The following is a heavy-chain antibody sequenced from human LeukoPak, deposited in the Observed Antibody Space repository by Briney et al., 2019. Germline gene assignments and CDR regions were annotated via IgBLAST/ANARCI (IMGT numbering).Heavy chain of an antibody. Sequence: GASVKVSCKASGYTFTSYGISWVRQAPGQGLEWMGWISAYNGNINYAQKLQGRVTMTTDTSTSTAYMELRSLRSDDTAVYYCARHPHIVGATWAFDYWGQGTLVTVSS. CDR3: ARHPHIVGATWAFDY. CDR1: GYTFTSYG. CDR2: ISAYNGNI. V-gene: IGHV1-18*01. D-gene: IGHD1-26*01. J-gene: IGHJ4*02.